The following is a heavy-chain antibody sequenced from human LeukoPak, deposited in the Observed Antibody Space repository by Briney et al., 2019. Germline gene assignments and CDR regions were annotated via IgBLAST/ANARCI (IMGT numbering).Heavy chain of an antibody. V-gene: IGHV3-30*04. CDR1: GFTFSSYS. CDR2: ISYHGSNQ. CDR3: ARSPERLGQGYLDS. J-gene: IGHJ4*02. Sequence: GGSLRLSCAASGFTFSSYSMHWVRQAPGKGLEWLTLISYHGSNQEYTDSVKGRFTISRDNSKDTLFLQMNSLKTEDTAVYFCARSPERLGQGYLDSWGQGTLVTVSS. D-gene: IGHD3/OR15-3a*01.